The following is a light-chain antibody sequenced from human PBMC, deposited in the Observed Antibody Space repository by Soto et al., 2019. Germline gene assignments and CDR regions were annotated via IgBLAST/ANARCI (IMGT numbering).Light chain of an antibody. CDR1: QDIRRS. Sequence: DIQMTQSPSSLSASVGDRVTITCQASQDIRRSLNWYQQKPGKAPNLLIYDASKLEIGVPSRFSGSGSGALFALTISSLQPEDFATYYCHQYENIPWTFGQGTRVKIK. J-gene: IGKJ1*01. CDR3: HQYENIPWT. CDR2: DAS. V-gene: IGKV1-33*01.